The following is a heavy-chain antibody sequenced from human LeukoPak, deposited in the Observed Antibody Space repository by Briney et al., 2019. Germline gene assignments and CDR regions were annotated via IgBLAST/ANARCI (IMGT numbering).Heavy chain of an antibody. V-gene: IGHV4-34*01. D-gene: IGHD6-13*01. CDR1: GGSFSGYY. J-gene: IGHJ4*02. CDR3: AREKAAAGTRWPHSFDY. CDR2: INHSGST. Sequence: SETLSLTCAVYGGSFSGYYWSWIRQPPGKGLEWIGEINHSGSTNYNPSLTSRVTISVDTSKNQFSLKLSSVTAADTAVYYCAREKAAAGTRWPHSFDYWGQGTLVTVSS.